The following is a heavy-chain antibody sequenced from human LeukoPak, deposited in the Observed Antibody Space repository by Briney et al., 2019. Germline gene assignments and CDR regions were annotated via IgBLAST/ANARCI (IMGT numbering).Heavy chain of an antibody. V-gene: IGHV3-30*18. CDR2: ISYDGSNK. D-gene: IGHD3-3*01. Sequence: GGSLRLSCAASGFTFSSYGMHWVRQAPGKGLEWVAVISYDGSNKYYADSVKGRFTISRDNSKNTLYLQMNSLRAEDTAVYYCAKDLDSWYGGYHTDYWGQGTLVTVSS. J-gene: IGHJ4*02. CDR1: GFTFSSYG. CDR3: AKDLDSWYGGYHTDY.